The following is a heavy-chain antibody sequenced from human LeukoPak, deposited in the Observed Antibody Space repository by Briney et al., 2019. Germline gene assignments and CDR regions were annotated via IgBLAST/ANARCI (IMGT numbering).Heavy chain of an antibody. CDR3: ARVESVVVPAATNYYFDY. V-gene: IGHV4-59*01. CDR2: IYYSGST. J-gene: IGHJ4*02. D-gene: IGHD2-2*03. Sequence: SETLSLTCTVSGASISSYYWSWIRQPPGKGLEWIGYIYYSGSTNYNPSLKSRVTISVDTSKNQFSLKLSSVTAADTAVYYCARVESVVVPAATNYYFDYWGQGTLVTVSS. CDR1: GASISSYY.